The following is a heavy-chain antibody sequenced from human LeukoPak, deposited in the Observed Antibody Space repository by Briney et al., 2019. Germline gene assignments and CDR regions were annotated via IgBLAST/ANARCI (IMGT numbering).Heavy chain of an antibody. CDR2: MNKDGSEK. J-gene: IGHJ6*02. CDR1: GFILSNHW. CDR3: ARNNDMDV. Sequence: GGSLRLSCAASGFILSNHWMTWIRQAPGKGPEWVANMNKDGSEKYYVDSVKGRFTISRDTAKNSLYLQMNNLRAEDTALYYCARNNDMDVWGQGTTVIVSS. V-gene: IGHV3-7*03. D-gene: IGHD1/OR15-1a*01.